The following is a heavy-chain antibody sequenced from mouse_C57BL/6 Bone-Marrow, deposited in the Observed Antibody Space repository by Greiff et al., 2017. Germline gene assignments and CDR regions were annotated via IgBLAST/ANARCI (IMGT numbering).Heavy chain of an antibody. V-gene: IGHV14-1*01. CDR2: IDPEDGDT. D-gene: IGHD1-1*01. J-gene: IGHJ1*03. Sequence: VQLKQSGAELVRPGASVKLSCTASGFNIKDDYMHWVKQRPEQGLEWIGRIDPEDGDTEYAPKFQGKATMTADTSSNTAYLQLSSLTSEDTAVYYCTLYGPNWYFDVWGTGTTVTVSS. CDR1: GFNIKDDY. CDR3: TLYGPNWYFDV.